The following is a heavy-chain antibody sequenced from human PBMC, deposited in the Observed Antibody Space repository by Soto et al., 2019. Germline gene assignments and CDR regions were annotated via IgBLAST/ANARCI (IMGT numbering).Heavy chain of an antibody. CDR1: GFTVSSSY. CDR2: FYSGGKT. CDR3: ARAGQYCNTGTCYPASMGV. V-gene: IGHV3-53*04. Sequence: EVQLVESGGGLVQPGGSLRLSCSASGFTVSSSYINWVRQAPGKGLEWVSTFYSGGKTYYADSVKGRFTISRHSSENTLYLQMNSLRSEDTAVYYCARAGQYCNTGTCYPASMGVWGEGTTVTVSS. D-gene: IGHD2-15*01. J-gene: IGHJ6*04.